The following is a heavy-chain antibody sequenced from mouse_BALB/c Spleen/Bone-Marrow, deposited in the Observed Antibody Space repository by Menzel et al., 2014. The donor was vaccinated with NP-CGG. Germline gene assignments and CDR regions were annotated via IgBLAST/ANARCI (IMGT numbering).Heavy chain of an antibody. J-gene: IGHJ4*01. D-gene: IGHD1-1*01. V-gene: IGHV6-6*02. CDR3: TRGYYGSTTGAYAMDY. CDR2: IRLKSNNYAT. Sequence: EVKLMKSGGGLVQPGGSMKLSCVASGFTFSNYWMNWVRQSPEKGLEWVAEIRLKSNNYATHYAESVKGRFTISRDDSKSSVYLQMNNLRAEDTGIYYCTRGYYGSTTGAYAMDYWGQGTSVTVSS. CDR1: GFTFSNYW.